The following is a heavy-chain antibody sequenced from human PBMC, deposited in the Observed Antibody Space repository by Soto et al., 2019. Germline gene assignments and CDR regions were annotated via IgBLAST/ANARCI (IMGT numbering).Heavy chain of an antibody. CDR3: ARNLGYCSGGRCYGYYYYGMDV. CDR2: IFSNDEK. J-gene: IGHJ6*02. V-gene: IGHV2-26*01. D-gene: IGHD2-15*01. CDR1: GFSLSNARMG. Sequence: QVTLKESGPVLVKPTETLTLTCTVSGFSLSNARMGVSWIRQPPGKALEWLAHIFSNDEKSYSTSLKSRLTISNETSKSQVVLNMTNMDPVDTATYYCARNLGYCSGGRCYGYYYYGMDVWGQGTTVTVSS.